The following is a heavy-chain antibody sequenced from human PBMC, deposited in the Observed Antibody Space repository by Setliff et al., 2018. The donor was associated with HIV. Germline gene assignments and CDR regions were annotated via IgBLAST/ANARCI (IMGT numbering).Heavy chain of an antibody. CDR1: GGSFSDYY. Sequence: SETLSLTCAVYGGSFSDYYWSWIRQPPGKGLEWIGYIYYSGSTNYNPSLKSRVTISVDTSKNHFSLKLRSVTAADTAVYYCAQLGMVDDFDYWGQGTQVTVSS. J-gene: IGHJ4*02. D-gene: IGHD1-1*01. V-gene: IGHV4-59*01. CDR3: AQLGMVDDFDY. CDR2: IYYSGST.